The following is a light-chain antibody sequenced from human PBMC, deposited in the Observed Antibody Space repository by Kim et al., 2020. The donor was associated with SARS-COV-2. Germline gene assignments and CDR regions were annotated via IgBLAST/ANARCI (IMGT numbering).Light chain of an antibody. J-gene: IGLJ2*01. CDR3: NSRDSSGKGV. CDR1: SLRSYY. CDR2: GKN. V-gene: IGLV3-19*01. Sequence: VDLEKTVRITCQGDSLRSYYASWDHKKQGQDPVLVIYGKNNRPSGIPDRFSGSSSGNTASLTITGAQAEDEADYYCNSRDSSGKGVFGEGTQLTVL.